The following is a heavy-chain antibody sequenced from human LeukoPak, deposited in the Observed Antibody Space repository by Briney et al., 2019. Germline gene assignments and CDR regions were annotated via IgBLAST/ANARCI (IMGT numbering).Heavy chain of an antibody. CDR1: GFTFSTYW. CDR3: ARAHITLPDY. D-gene: IGHD1-20*01. CDR2: INSDGIIT. V-gene: IGHV3-74*01. J-gene: IGHJ4*02. Sequence: PGGSLRLSCAASGFTFSTYWMHWVRQAPGKGLVWVSHINSDGIITNYADSVKGRFTISRDNAKNTVYLQMNSLRAEDTAVYYCARAHITLPDYWGQGTLVTVSS.